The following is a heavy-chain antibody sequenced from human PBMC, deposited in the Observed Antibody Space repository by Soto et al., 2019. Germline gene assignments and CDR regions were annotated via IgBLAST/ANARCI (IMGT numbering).Heavy chain of an antibody. Sequence: EVQLVESGGVVVRPGGSLRLSCAASGFTFDADTMHWVRQPPGKRLEWVSVIRWAGGASDYADSVQCRFTISIDNSKNSPFLQMNSLGPEDTALFNCAKNSSIDGSGVLCDHWGQGTLVTVSS. J-gene: IGHJ4*02. V-gene: IGHV3-43*01. CDR3: AKNSSIDGSGVLCDH. CDR1: GFTFDADT. D-gene: IGHD2-15*01. CDR2: IRWAGGAS.